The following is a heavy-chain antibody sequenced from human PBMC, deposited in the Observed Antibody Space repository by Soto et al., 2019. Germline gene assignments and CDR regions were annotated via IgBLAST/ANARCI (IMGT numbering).Heavy chain of an antibody. V-gene: IGHV1-69*06. CDR3: ARGRNPYYYYYGMDV. CDR1: GGTFSSYA. J-gene: IGHJ6*02. Sequence: SVRVSCKXSGGTFSSYAISWVRQAPGQGLEWMGGIIPIFGTANYAQKFQGRVTITADKSTSTAYMELSSLRSEDTAVYYCARGRNPYYYYYGMDVWGQGTTVTVSS. CDR2: IIPIFGTA.